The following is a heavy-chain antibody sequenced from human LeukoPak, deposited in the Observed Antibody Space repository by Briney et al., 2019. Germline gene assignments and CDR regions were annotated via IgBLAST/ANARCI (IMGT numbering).Heavy chain of an antibody. D-gene: IGHD3-16*01. CDR1: GFTFSSYG. V-gene: IGHV3-30*18. CDR3: AKDSSGEWFDP. J-gene: IGHJ5*02. Sequence: PGGSLRLSCAASGFTFSSYGMHWVRQAPGKGLEWVAVISYDGSNKYYADSVKGRFTISRDNSKNTLYLQMNSLRAEDTTVYYCAKDSSGEWFDPWGQGTLVTVSS. CDR2: ISYDGSNK.